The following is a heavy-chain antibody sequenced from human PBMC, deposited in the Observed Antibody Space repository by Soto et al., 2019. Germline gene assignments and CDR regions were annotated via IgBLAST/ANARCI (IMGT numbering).Heavy chain of an antibody. J-gene: IGHJ6*02. CDR1: GGTFSSYA. Sequence: QVQLVQSGAEVKKPGSSVKVSCKASGGTFSSYAISWVRQAPGQGLEWMGGIIPIFGTANYAQKFQGRVTITADESTSTAYMELSSVRSEDTAVYYCERVAYSGYVLPPNGYYYYGMDVWGQGTTVTVSS. CDR3: ERVAYSGYVLPPNGYYYYGMDV. V-gene: IGHV1-69*01. D-gene: IGHD5-12*01. CDR2: IIPIFGTA.